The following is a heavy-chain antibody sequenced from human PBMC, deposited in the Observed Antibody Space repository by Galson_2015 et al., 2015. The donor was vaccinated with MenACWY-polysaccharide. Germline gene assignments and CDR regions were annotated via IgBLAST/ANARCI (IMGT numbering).Heavy chain of an antibody. CDR1: GGSISNYY. CDR2: IHTSGST. V-gene: IGHV4-4*07. D-gene: IGHD4-23*01. Sequence: ATLSLSCPVSGGSISNYYWSWLRRPAGKGLEWIGSIHTSGSTNYNHCLQTRLTMSVDTSKNQFSLTLSSVTAADAAVYYCARGVPTVVTTGGDNAFQIWGQGTMVTVSS. J-gene: IGHJ3*02. CDR3: ARGVPTVVTTGGDNAFQI.